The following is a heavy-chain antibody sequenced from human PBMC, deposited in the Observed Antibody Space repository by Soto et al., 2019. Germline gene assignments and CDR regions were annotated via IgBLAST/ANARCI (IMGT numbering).Heavy chain of an antibody. J-gene: IGHJ4*02. CDR1: GFTFSSYE. D-gene: IGHD2-21*01. CDR3: AREELNCGGDCFVH. Sequence: GGSLRLSCAASGFTFSSYEMNWVRQAPGKGLEWVSYIGDSGSSIYYAESVRGRFTVSRDNAENLLYLQMDSLRAEDTAVYYCAREELNCGGDCFVHWGQGTKVTVSS. V-gene: IGHV3-48*03. CDR2: IGDSGSSI.